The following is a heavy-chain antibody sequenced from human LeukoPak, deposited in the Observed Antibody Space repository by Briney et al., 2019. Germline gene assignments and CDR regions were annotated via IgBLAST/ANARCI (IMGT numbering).Heavy chain of an antibody. CDR1: GFTFSSYC. CDR3: YYASGSYP. Sequence: PGGSLRLSCAASGFTFSSYCMSWVRQAPGKGLEWVSLIYTGGSTYYADSVKGRFIISRDNSKNTVYLQMNSLRVEDTSVYYCYYASGSYPWGQGTLVTVSS. V-gene: IGHV3-66*01. CDR2: IYTGGST. J-gene: IGHJ5*02. D-gene: IGHD3-10*01.